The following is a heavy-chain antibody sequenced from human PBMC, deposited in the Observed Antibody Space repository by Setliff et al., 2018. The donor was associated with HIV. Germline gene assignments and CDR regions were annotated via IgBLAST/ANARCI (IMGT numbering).Heavy chain of an antibody. CDR3: ARGRVFCDGDSCYHFDN. Sequence: TLSLTCSVSGASIISGDFFWSWIRQSPGKGLEWIGYVYFRGSATLNPSLKSPVSISVDTSKNQFYLTLSSVTAADTAIYYCARGRVFCDGDSCYHFDNWGQGIRVTVSS. D-gene: IGHD2-21*02. CDR2: VYFRGSA. V-gene: IGHV4-31*01. CDR1: GASIISGDFF. J-gene: IGHJ4*02.